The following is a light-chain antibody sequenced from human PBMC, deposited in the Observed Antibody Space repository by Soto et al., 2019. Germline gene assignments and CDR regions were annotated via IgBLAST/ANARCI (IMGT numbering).Light chain of an antibody. Sequence: QLVLTQPPSASGTPGQRVTISCSGSSSNIGTNTVSWYQHLPGTAPKLLIYNNNQRPSGVPDRFSGSKSGTSASLAISGLQSEDEADYYCAAWDDSLSGHFVFGTGTKLTVL. CDR3: AAWDDSLSGHFV. CDR1: SSNIGTNT. CDR2: NNN. V-gene: IGLV1-44*01. J-gene: IGLJ1*01.